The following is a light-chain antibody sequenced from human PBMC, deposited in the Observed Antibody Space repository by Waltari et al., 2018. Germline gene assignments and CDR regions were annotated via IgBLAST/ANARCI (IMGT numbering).Light chain of an antibody. CDR3: QQYNSYSLLT. CDR2: KAS. V-gene: IGKV1-5*03. J-gene: IGKJ4*01. Sequence: DIQMTQSPSTLSASVGDRVTITCRASQSISTWFAWYQQKPGKAPKLLIYKASTLESGVPSRFSGSGSGTEFTLTISSLQPDDFATYYCQQYNSYSLLTFGGGTKVEIK. CDR1: QSISTW.